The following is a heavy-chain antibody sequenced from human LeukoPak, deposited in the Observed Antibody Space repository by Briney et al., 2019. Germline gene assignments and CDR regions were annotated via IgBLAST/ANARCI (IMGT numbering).Heavy chain of an antibody. Sequence: LSLTCTVSGGSISSSSYYWGWIRQPPGKGLEWVSYISISSNTIYYADSVKGRFTISRDNAKNSLYLQMNSLRAEDTAVYYCARGPPLFDPWGQGTLVTVSS. J-gene: IGHJ5*02. CDR1: GGSISSSSYY. CDR2: ISISSNTI. V-gene: IGHV3-11*04. CDR3: ARGPPLFDP.